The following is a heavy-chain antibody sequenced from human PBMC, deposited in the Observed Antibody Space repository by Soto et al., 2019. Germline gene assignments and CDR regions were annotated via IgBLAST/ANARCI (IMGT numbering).Heavy chain of an antibody. CDR1: GFTFRSYV. CDR2: TSYDGSDK. J-gene: IGHJ1*01. V-gene: IGHV3-30*19. D-gene: IGHD3-16*01. CDR3: ARWGTTGGLDV. Sequence: QVQLVESGGGVVQPGTSLRVSCAGSGFTFRSYVIHWVRQAPGRGLEWVALTSYDGSDKYYGDSVRGRFTISRDNSRNTLDLQLDSLRLEDTAVYYCARWGTTGGLDVWGQGTLVSVSS.